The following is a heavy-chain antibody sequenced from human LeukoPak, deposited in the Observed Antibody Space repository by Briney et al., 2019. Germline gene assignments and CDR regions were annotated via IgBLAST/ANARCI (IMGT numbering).Heavy chain of an antibody. CDR1: GGSVSSYY. CDR3: ARLWYYDSSGFYDY. Sequence: PSETLSLTCSVSGGSVSSYYWSWIRQPAGKGLEWIGRIYPSGTTHYNPSLKSRVTISVDTSKNQFSLKLSSVTAADTAVYYCARLWYYDSSGFYDYWGQGTLVTVSS. J-gene: IGHJ4*02. D-gene: IGHD3-22*01. CDR2: IYPSGTT. V-gene: IGHV4-4*07.